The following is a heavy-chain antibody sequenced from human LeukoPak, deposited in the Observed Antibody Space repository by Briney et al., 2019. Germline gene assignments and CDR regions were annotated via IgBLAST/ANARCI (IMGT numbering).Heavy chain of an antibody. Sequence: PSETLSLTCTVSGGSISSSTYYWGWIRQPPGKGLEWIGSMYYSGSPDYNPSLKSRVTIFVDTSKNQFSLKLTSVTAADTAVYYCASHPYYYDSSGYGYAFDIWGQGTMVTVSS. CDR3: ASHPYYYDSSGYGYAFDI. CDR2: MYYSGSP. CDR1: GGSISSSTYY. V-gene: IGHV4-39*01. J-gene: IGHJ3*02. D-gene: IGHD3-22*01.